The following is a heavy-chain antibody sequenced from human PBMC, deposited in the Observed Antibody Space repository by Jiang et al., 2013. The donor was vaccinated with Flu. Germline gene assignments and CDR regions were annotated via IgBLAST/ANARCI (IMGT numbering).Heavy chain of an antibody. D-gene: IGHD3-16*02. V-gene: IGHV4-59*01. CDR3: ARGSMITFGGVIVRGWFDP. Sequence: SLTCTVSGGPISSYYWSWIRQPPGKGLEWIGYIYYSGSTNYNPSLKSRVTISVDTSKNQFSLKLSSVTAADTAVYYCARGSMITFGGVIVRGWFDPWGQGTLVTVSS. CDR2: IYYSGST. J-gene: IGHJ5*02. CDR1: GGPISSYY.